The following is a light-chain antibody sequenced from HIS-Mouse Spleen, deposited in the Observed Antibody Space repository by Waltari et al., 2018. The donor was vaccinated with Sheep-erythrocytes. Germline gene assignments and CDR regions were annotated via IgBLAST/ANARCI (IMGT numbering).Light chain of an antibody. CDR1: AFPTTY. CDR3: YSTDSSGNHWV. Sequence: SYELTQPPSVSVSPGPTASITCSGDAFPTTYAYCSQQKSVQAPVLVIYEDSKRPSGIPGRFSGATSGTMATLTISGAQVEDEADYYCYSTDSSGNHWVFGGGTKLTVL. CDR2: EDS. J-gene: IGLJ3*02. V-gene: IGLV3-10*01.